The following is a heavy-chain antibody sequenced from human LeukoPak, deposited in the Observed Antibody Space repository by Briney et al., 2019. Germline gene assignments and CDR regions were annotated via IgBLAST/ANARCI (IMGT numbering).Heavy chain of an antibody. D-gene: IGHD5-12*01. J-gene: IGHJ5*02. CDR3: AREARFRSGSETNWFDP. CDR1: GGTFSSYA. Sequence: SVKVSCKASGGTFSSYAISWVRQAPGQGLEWMGGIIPIFGTANYAQKFQGRVTITTDESTSTAYMELSSLRSEDTAVYYCAREARFRSGSETNWFDPWGQGTLVTVSS. V-gene: IGHV1-69*05. CDR2: IIPIFGTA.